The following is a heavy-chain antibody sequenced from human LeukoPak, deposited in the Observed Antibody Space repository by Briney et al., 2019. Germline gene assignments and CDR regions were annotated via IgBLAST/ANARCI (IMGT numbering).Heavy chain of an antibody. Sequence: PGGSLRLSCAASGFTFDDYAMHWVRQAPGKGLEWVSGISWNSGSIGYADSVKGRFTISRDNAKNSRYLQMNSLRAEDTAVYYCAREIAAAGNYYYYMDVWGKGTTVTVSS. CDR1: GFTFDDYA. CDR2: ISWNSGSI. J-gene: IGHJ6*03. V-gene: IGHV3-9*01. CDR3: AREIAAAGNYYYYMDV. D-gene: IGHD6-13*01.